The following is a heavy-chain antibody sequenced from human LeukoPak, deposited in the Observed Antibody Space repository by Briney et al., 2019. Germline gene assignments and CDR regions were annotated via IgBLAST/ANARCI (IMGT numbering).Heavy chain of an antibody. D-gene: IGHD3-3*01. CDR1: GFTFSSYG. CDR3: AKEDLEWLLSYS. J-gene: IGHJ4*02. CDR2: ISYDGSNK. Sequence: PGGSLRLSCAASGFTFSSYGMHWVRQAPGKGLEWVAVISYDGSNKYYADSVKGRFTISRDDSKNTLYLQMNSLRAEDTAVYYCAKEDLEWLLSYSWGQGTLVTVSS. V-gene: IGHV3-30*18.